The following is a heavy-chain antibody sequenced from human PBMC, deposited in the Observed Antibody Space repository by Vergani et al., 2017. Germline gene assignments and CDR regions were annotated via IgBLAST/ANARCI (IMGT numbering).Heavy chain of an antibody. V-gene: IGHV3-48*04. Sequence: EVQLVESGGGLVQPGGSLGLSCAASGFTFSNHKMIWVRQAPGKGLEWLSYISDSGSTKDYADSVRGRFTISRDNAENSLFLQMNSLRAEDTALYYCANVYCTAMSCDDGFDVWGQGTMVTVSS. CDR2: ISDSGSTK. CDR3: ANVYCTAMSCDDGFDV. J-gene: IGHJ3*01. D-gene: IGHD2-8*02. CDR1: GFTFSNHK.